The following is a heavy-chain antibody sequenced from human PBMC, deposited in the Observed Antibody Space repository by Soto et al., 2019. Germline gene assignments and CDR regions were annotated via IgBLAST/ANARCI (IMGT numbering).Heavy chain of an antibody. V-gene: IGHV1-46*01. CDR1: GYTFTNYY. Sequence: ASVKVSCKASGYTFTNYYMHWVRQAPGQGLEWMGMINPRGENTSYAQKFQGRVTMTRNTSISTAYMELSSLRSEDTAVYYCSESPSGYYALYYWGQGTLVTVSS. CDR2: INPRGENT. J-gene: IGHJ4*02. CDR3: SESPSGYYALYY. D-gene: IGHD3-3*01.